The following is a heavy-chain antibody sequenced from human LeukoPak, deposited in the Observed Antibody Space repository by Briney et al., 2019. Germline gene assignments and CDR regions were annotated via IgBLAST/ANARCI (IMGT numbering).Heavy chain of an antibody. Sequence: GGSLRLSCAASGFTFSSYGMHWVRQAPGKGLEWVAFIRYDGSNKYYADSVKGRFTISRDTSENTLYLQMNSLRAEDTAVYYCAKDGPSGYYDSSGYALDYWGQGTLVTVSS. CDR1: GFTFSSYG. CDR3: AKDGPSGYYDSSGYALDY. CDR2: IRYDGSNK. J-gene: IGHJ4*02. D-gene: IGHD3-22*01. V-gene: IGHV3-30*02.